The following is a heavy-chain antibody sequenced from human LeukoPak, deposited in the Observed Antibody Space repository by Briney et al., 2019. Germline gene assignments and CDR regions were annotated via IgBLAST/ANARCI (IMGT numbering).Heavy chain of an antibody. J-gene: IGHJ6*03. Sequence: PSETLSLTCTVSGGSISSGGYYWSWIRQPPGKDLEWIGYIYHSGSTYYNPSLKSRVTMSVDTSKNQFSLKLSSVTAADTAVYYCAGALSGYSGFYYYYMGVWGKGTTVTGSS. CDR2: IYHSGST. CDR1: GGSISSGGYY. V-gene: IGHV4-30-2*01. D-gene: IGHD3-3*01. CDR3: AGALSGYSGFYYYYMGV.